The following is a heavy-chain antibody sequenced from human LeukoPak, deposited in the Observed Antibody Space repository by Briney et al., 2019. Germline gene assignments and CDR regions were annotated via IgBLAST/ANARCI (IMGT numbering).Heavy chain of an antibody. J-gene: IGHJ4*02. CDR1: GFTFSNAW. CDR3: TGVSRSSWYDY. Sequence: NPGGSLRLSCAASGFTFSNAWMSWVRQAPGKGLEWVGRIESKTDGGTPDYAAPVKGRFTISRDDSKNTLYLQMNSLKTEDTAVYYCTGVSRSSWYDYWGQGTLVTVSS. V-gene: IGHV3-15*04. CDR2: IESKTDGGTP. D-gene: IGHD6-13*01.